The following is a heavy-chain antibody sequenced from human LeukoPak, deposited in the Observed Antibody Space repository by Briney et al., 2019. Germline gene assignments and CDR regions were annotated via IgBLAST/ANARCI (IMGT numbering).Heavy chain of an antibody. J-gene: IGHJ3*02. CDR1: GYSFTGHD. CDR3: ARSNDSRTGDGFDI. Sequence: GASVKVSCKASGYSFTGHDMHWVRQAPGQGLEYMGWINPNNGATNYAQKFQGRVTMTRDTSISTAYMDLSSLRSDDTAVYYCARSNDSRTGDGFDIWGQGTMVTVSS. CDR2: INPNNGAT. D-gene: IGHD3-22*01. V-gene: IGHV1-2*02.